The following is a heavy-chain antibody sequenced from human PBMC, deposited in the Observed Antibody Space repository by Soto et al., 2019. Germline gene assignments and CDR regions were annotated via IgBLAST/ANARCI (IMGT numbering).Heavy chain of an antibody. CDR2: MNPNSGNT. J-gene: IGHJ5*02. CDR1: GYTFTSYD. CDR3: ARGLDHYDILTGYPVGNWFDP. V-gene: IGHV1-8*01. Sequence: GASVKVSCKASGYTFTSYDINWVRQATGQGLEWMGWMNPNSGNTGYAQKFQGRVTMTRNTSISTAYMELSSLRSEDTAVYYCARGLDHYDILTGYPVGNWFDPWGQGTLVTVS. D-gene: IGHD3-9*01.